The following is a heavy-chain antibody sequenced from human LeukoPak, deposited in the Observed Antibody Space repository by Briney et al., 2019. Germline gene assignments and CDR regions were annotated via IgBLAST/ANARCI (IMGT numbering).Heavy chain of an antibody. CDR2: ISSSSSYM. CDR3: ARDVSLITIFGVVSDYYYMDV. D-gene: IGHD3-3*01. J-gene: IGHJ6*03. V-gene: IGHV3-21*01. Sequence: GGSLRLSCAASGFTFSSYSMNWVRQAPGKGLEWVSSISSSSSYMYYADAVKGRFTISRDNAKNSLHLQMNSLRAEDTAVYYCARDVSLITIFGVVSDYYYMDVWGKGTTVTVSS. CDR1: GFTFSSYS.